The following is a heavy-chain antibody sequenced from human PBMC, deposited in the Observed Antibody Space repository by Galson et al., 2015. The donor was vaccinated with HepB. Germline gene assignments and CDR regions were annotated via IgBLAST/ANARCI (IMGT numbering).Heavy chain of an antibody. CDR2: IIPIFGTA. Sequence: SVKVSCKASGGTFSSYAISWVRQAPGQGLEWMGGIIPIFGTANYAQKFQGRVTITADESTSTAYMELSSLRSEDTAVYYCARPRDGWETYYEFDYWGQGTLVTVSS. V-gene: IGHV1-69*13. J-gene: IGHJ4*02. D-gene: IGHD1-26*01. CDR3: ARPRDGWETYYEFDY. CDR1: GGTFSSYA.